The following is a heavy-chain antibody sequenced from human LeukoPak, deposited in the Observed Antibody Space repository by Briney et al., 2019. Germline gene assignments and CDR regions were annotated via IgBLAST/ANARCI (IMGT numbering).Heavy chain of an antibody. CDR1: GLNFSDHY. V-gene: IGHV3-11*01. Sequence: GGSLRLSCAASGLNFSDHYMSWIRLAPGKGLEWVSSISTSGTTMYYADSVKGRFTISRDNAKNSLYLQMNSLRAEDTAVYYCARSGHCISTSCYSIWRRSLYGMDVWGQGTTVTVSS. D-gene: IGHD2-2*02. CDR3: ARSGHCISTSCYSIWRRSLYGMDV. CDR2: ISTSGTTM. J-gene: IGHJ6*02.